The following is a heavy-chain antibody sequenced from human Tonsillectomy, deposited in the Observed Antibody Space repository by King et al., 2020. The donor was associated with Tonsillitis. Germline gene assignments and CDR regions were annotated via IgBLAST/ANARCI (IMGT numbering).Heavy chain of an antibody. CDR3: ARGDFDLD. Sequence: VQLVESGGGLLQPGGSLRLSCAASGFSFSSNYMTWVRQAPGKGLEWVSIIYNDGRTKYSHSVKGRFTISRDNSKNTLYLQINSLRPEDTAVYYFARGDFDLDWGRGTLVSVSS. CDR1: GFSFSSNY. J-gene: IGHJ4*02. V-gene: IGHV3-53*01. CDR2: IYNDGRT. D-gene: IGHD3-16*01.